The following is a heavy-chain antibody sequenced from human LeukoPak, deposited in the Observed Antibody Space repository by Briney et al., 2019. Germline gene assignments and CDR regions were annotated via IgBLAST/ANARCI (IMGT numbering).Heavy chain of an antibody. CDR3: ARDPTPRYCSGGSCYTHYGMDV. CDR2: ISSISSYV. D-gene: IGHD2-15*01. CDR1: GFTFSSYS. Sequence: KPGGSLRLSCAASGFTFSSYSMNWVRQAPGKGLEWVSSISSISSYVYYADSVKGRFTISRDNAKNSLYLQMNSLRAEDTAVYYCARDPTPRYCSGGSCYTHYGMDVWGQGTTVTVSS. V-gene: IGHV3-21*01. J-gene: IGHJ6*02.